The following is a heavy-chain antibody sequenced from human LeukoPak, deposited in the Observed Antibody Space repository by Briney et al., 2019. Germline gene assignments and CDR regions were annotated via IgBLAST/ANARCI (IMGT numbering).Heavy chain of an antibody. D-gene: IGHD6-13*01. CDR3: ARDHPHSSSWYRSNWFDH. CDR2: IYTSGST. J-gene: IGHJ5*02. CDR1: GGSISSYY. V-gene: IGHV4-4*07. Sequence: KPSETLSLTCTVSGGSISSYYWSWIRQPAGKGLEWIGRIYTSGSTNYNPSLKSRVTMSVDTSTNQFSLKLSSVTAADTAVYYCARDHPHSSSWYRSNWFDHWGQGTLVTVSS.